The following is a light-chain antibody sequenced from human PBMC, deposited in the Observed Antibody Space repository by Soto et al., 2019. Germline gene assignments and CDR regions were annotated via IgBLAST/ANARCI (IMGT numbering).Light chain of an antibody. V-gene: IGKV3-20*01. CDR2: RAS. Sequence: EIVLTQSPYTLSLSPGERATLSCRASQSVSSSFLAWYHQKPGQAPRLLIYRASSRATGIPDRFTGSGSGTDFTLTISILEPEYFAVYYCHPYESAQLTFGGGTKVEIK. CDR1: QSVSSSF. CDR3: HPYESAQLT. J-gene: IGKJ4*01.